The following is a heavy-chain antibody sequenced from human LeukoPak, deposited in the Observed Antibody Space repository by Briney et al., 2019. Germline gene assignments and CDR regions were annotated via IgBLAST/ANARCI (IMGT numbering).Heavy chain of an antibody. CDR3: ARATKWELLGYFDY. D-gene: IGHD1-26*01. CDR2: IFSGGNT. V-gene: IGHV3-53*01. Sequence: PGGSLRLSCAASGFIVSSNYMSWVRQAPGKGLEWVSAIFSGGNTYYADSVKGRFTISRDNSKNTLYLQMNSLRAEDTAVYYCARATKWELLGYFDYWGQGTLVTVSS. J-gene: IGHJ4*02. CDR1: GFIVSSNY.